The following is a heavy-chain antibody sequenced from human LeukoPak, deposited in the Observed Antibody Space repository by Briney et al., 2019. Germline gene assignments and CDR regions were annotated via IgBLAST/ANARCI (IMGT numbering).Heavy chain of an antibody. D-gene: IGHD2-15*01. CDR1: GSSMSSDYY. J-gene: IGHJ3*02. Sequence: SETLSLTCTVSGSSMSSDYYWGWIRQPAGKGLEWIGRIYTSGSTNYNPSLKSRVTISVDTSKNQFSLKLSSVTAADTAVYYCARDPRAASFDIWGQGTMVTVSS. CDR2: IYTSGST. CDR3: ARDPRAASFDI. V-gene: IGHV4-61*02.